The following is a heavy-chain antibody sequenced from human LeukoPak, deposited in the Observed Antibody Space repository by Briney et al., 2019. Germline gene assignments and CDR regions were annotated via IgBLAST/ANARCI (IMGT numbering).Heavy chain of an antibody. CDR3: ASDIGFYYYYYYMDV. V-gene: IGHV1-46*01. J-gene: IGHJ6*03. CDR1: GYTFTSYY. CDR2: INPSGGST. D-gene: IGHD2-15*01. Sequence: ASVKVSCKASGYTFTSYYMHWVRQAPGQGLEWMGIINPSGGSTSYAQKFQGRVTMTRDMSTSTVYMELSSLRSEDTAVYYCASDIGFYYYYYYMDVWGKGTTVPVSS.